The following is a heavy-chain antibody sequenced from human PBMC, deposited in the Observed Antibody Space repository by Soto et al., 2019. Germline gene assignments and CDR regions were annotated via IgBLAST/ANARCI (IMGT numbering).Heavy chain of an antibody. J-gene: IGHJ3*01. CDR1: GFTLSMSA. D-gene: IGHD3-16*02. Sequence: PGGSLRLSCASSGFTLSMSAVNWVRQAPGKGLEWVSYISDSGDRTYYADSVKGRFTISRDRSKNTVSLQMDSLRAEDMAVYYCAKDRGIIVKAGDAFDVWGQGTKVT. CDR2: ISDSGDRT. V-gene: IGHV3-23*01. CDR3: AKDRGIIVKAGDAFDV.